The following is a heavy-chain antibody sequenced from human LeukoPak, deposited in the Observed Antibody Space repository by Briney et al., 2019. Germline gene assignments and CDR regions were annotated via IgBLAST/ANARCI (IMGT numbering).Heavy chain of an antibody. CDR3: AKEVTMIVVLTAHDY. CDR1: GFTFTNYA. J-gene: IGHJ4*02. V-gene: IGHV3-23*01. D-gene: IGHD3-22*01. CDR2: ISVSGDST. Sequence: GGSPRPSCAASGFTFTNYAMSWVRQAPGKGLEWVSSISVSGDSTYYADSVKGRFTISRDNSKNTLYLQMNSLRAEDTAVYHCAKEVTMIVVLTAHDYWGQGTLVAVSS.